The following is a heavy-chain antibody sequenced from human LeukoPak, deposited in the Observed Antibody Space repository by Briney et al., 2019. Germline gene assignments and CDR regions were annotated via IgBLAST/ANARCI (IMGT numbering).Heavy chain of an antibody. CDR1: GFTFSSYA. Sequence: PGGSVRLFCAASGFTFSSYAMHWGRQAPGKGLEWVALIGSDGKKKYYADSVKGPFSISRDNSNNTLYLQMNSLGVEDTAVYYCARGRYSSSWKDYWGQGTLVTVSS. CDR2: IGSDGKKK. CDR3: ARGRYSSSWKDY. J-gene: IGHJ4*02. V-gene: IGHV3-33*01. D-gene: IGHD2-2*01.